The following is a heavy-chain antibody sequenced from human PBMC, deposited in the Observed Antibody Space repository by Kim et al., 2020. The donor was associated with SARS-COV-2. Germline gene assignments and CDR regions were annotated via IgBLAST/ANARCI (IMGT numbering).Heavy chain of an antibody. V-gene: IGHV3-11*04. J-gene: IGHJ2*01. CDR3: ARGRSPPALDFDL. Sequence: GGSLRLSCAASGFTFSEYYMSWIRQAPGKGLEWVSYISSSGNTIYYADSVKGRFTISRNNAKNSLYLQMNSLRAEDTAVYYCARGRSPPALDFDLWGRGT. CDR1: GFTFSEYY. CDR2: ISSSGNTI.